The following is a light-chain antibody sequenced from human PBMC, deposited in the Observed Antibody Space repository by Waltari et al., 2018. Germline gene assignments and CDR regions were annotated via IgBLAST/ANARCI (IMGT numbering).Light chain of an antibody. Sequence: DIQMTQSPSTLSASVGDRVTITCPASQSISIWLAWYQQKPGEAPELLISKASSLESGVPSRFSGSGIGTEFTLTISSLQPDDFATYYCQQYHAVSTFGGGTKVEIK. CDR3: QQYHAVST. V-gene: IGKV1-5*03. CDR2: KAS. CDR1: QSISIW. J-gene: IGKJ4*01.